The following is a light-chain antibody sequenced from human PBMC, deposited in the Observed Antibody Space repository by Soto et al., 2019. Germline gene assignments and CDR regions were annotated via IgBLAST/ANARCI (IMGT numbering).Light chain of an antibody. J-gene: IGKJ1*01. Sequence: EIVMTQSPATLSVSPGEGATLSCRASRSVSSNLAWYQQKPGQGPRLLIYGASTRATGIPARFSGSGSGTEFTLTISSLQSEDFAVYYCQQYNNWPKTFGQGTKVEIK. CDR2: GAS. V-gene: IGKV3-15*01. CDR1: RSVSSN. CDR3: QQYNNWPKT.